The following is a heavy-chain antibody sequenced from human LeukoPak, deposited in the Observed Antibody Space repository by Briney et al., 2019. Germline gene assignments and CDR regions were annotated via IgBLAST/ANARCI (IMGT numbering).Heavy chain of an antibody. CDR2: IWYDGSNK. Sequence: PGGSLRLSCATSGFTFRSHAMHWVRQSPGKGLEWVAQIWYDGSNKYYADSVKGRFSVSRDDSKNTLYLQMNSLRAEDTAVYYCATAVASSSGWYADYWGQGTLVTVSS. CDR1: GFTFRSHA. J-gene: IGHJ4*02. D-gene: IGHD6-19*01. CDR3: ATAVASSSGWYADY. V-gene: IGHV3-33*01.